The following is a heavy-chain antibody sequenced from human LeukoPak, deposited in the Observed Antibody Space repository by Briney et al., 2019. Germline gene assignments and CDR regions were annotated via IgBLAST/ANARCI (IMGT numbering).Heavy chain of an antibody. J-gene: IGHJ4*02. Sequence: GGSLRLSCAASGFTFSSYAMSWVRQAPGKGLEWVSAISGSGGSTYYADSVKGRFTISRDNSKNTLYLQMNSLRAEDTAVYYCAKDRVPTMIKGYCDYWGQGTLVTVSS. CDR2: ISGSGGST. CDR3: AKDRVPTMIKGYCDY. V-gene: IGHV3-23*01. D-gene: IGHD3-22*01. CDR1: GFTFSSYA.